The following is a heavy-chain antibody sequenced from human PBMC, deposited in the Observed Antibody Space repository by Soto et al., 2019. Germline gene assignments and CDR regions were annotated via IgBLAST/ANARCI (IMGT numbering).Heavy chain of an antibody. CDR1: GFSLSTSGVG. V-gene: IGHV2-5*02. D-gene: IGHD3-10*01. J-gene: IGHJ6*02. Sequence: QITLKESGHTLVKPTQTLTLTCTFSGFSLSTSGVGVGWIRQPPGKALEWLALIYWDDDKRYSPSLKSRLTITKDTSKNQVVLTMTNMDPVDTATYYCAHSGNIGDSGDYYGMDVWGQGTTVTVSS. CDR2: IYWDDDK. CDR3: AHSGNIGDSGDYYGMDV.